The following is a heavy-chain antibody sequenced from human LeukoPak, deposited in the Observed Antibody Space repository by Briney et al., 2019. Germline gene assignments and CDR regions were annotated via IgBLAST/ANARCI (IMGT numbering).Heavy chain of an antibody. J-gene: IGHJ4*02. Sequence: GGSLRLSCAASGFTVSSNYMSWVRQAPGKGLEWVSVIYSGGSTYYADSVKGRFTISRDNSKNTLYLQMNSLRAEDTAVYYCARGKVPPLTPLIDYWGQGTLVTVSS. CDR2: IYSGGST. D-gene: IGHD1-14*01. CDR1: GFTVSSNY. V-gene: IGHV3-66*02. CDR3: ARGKVPPLTPLIDY.